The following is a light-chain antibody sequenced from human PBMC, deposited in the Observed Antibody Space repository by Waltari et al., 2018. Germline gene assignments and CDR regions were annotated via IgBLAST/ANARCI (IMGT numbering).Light chain of an antibody. CDR3: QTWGTGIWV. CDR2: VNNDGSH. V-gene: IGLV4-69*01. J-gene: IGLJ3*02. Sequence: QLVLTQSSSASASLGASVKLTCTLSSGHSIYTIAWHQQQPEKGPRFLMKVNNDGSHNKGDGIPDRFSGSSSGAERYLTISSLQSEDEADYYCQTWGTGIWVFGGGTKLTVL. CDR1: SGHSIYT.